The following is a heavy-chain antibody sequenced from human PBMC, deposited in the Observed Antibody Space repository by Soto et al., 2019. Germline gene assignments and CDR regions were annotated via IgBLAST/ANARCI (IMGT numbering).Heavy chain of an antibody. J-gene: IGHJ4*02. V-gene: IGHV3-30-3*01. Sequence: QVQLVESGGCVVQPGTSLRLSCAASGFAVSSYSMHWVRQTPGKGLEWVAAMSFDGNSKYFADSVKGRFKISRDTSKNTWSLEMESLGVEDSALYHCPGGRSMLANDDFEYWGEGTQVAVSS. D-gene: IGHD2-21*01. CDR3: PGGRSMLANDDFEY. CDR2: MSFDGNSK. CDR1: GFAVSSYS.